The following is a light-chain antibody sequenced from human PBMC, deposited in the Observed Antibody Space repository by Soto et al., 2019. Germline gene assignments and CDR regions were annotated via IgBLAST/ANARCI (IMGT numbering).Light chain of an antibody. J-gene: IGKJ2*01. CDR1: QNIIFY. Sequence: DIQMTQSPSSLSASVGDRVTITCRTYQNIIFYLNWYQQKPGKAPKLLIYAASNLQSGVPSRFSGSGSGTEFTLTISSLQPEDFATYFCQQSYTTPVYTFGQGTRLDIK. CDR3: QQSYTTPVYT. CDR2: AAS. V-gene: IGKV1-39*01.